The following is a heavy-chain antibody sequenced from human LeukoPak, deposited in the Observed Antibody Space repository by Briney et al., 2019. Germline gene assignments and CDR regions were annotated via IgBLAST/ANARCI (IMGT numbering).Heavy chain of an antibody. CDR3: ARDVGGWFDP. Sequence: SVKVSCKASGGTFSSYAISWVRQAPGQGLEWMGGIIPIFGTANYAQKFQGRVTITTDESTSTASMELSSLRSEDTAVYYCARDVGGWFDPWGQGTLVTVSS. J-gene: IGHJ5*02. V-gene: IGHV1-69*05. CDR2: IIPIFGTA. D-gene: IGHD3-16*01. CDR1: GGTFSSYA.